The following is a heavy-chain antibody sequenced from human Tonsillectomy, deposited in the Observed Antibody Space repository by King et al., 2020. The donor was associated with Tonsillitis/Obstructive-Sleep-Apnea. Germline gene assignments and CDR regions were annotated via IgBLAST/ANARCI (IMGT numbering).Heavy chain of an antibody. CDR1: GGSISSYF. D-gene: IGHD4-23*01. CDR3: ARSQGATVDRNCFDY. J-gene: IGHJ4*02. V-gene: IGHV4-4*07. Sequence: QLQESGPGLVKPSETLSLTCTVSGGSISSYFWSWIRQPAGKGLEWIGRIDTSGSTNYNPSLKSRVTMSVDTSKNQFSLKLSSVTAADTAVYYCARSQGATVDRNCFDYWGQGTLVTVSS. CDR2: IDTSGST.